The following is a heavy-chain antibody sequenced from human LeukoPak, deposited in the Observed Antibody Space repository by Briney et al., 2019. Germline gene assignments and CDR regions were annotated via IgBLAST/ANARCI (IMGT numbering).Heavy chain of an antibody. CDR3: ARDHSTAFDY. Sequence: ASVKVSCKASGYSFTNYAMNWVRQAPGQGLEWMGWISTYNGNTNYAQKLQGRVTMTTDTSTSTAYMELRSLRSGDTAVYYCARDHSTAFDYWGQGTLVTVSS. V-gene: IGHV1-18*01. D-gene: IGHD5-18*01. J-gene: IGHJ4*02. CDR2: ISTYNGNT. CDR1: GYSFTNYA.